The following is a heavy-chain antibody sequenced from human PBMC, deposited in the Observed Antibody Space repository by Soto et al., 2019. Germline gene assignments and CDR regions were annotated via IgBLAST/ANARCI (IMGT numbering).Heavy chain of an antibody. CDR2: TYYRSKWYN. D-gene: IGHD6-13*01. V-gene: IGHV6-1*01. CDR1: GDSVSSNSAA. CDR3: ARDGVPRSSWYNSGAYDI. J-gene: IGHJ3*02. Sequence: PSQTLSLTCAISGDSVSSNSAAWNWIRQSPSRSLEWLGRTYYRSKWYNDYAVSVKSRITINPDTSKNQFSLQLNSVTPEDTALYYSARDGVPRSSWYNSGAYDICGKGTMVTGSS.